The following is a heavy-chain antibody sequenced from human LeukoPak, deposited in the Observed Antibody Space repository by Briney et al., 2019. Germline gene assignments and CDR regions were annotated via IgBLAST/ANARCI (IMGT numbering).Heavy chain of an antibody. CDR1: GYSISSGYY. CDR2: IYHSGST. CDR3: ARDGSGWSRGGDYFDY. D-gene: IGHD6-19*01. J-gene: IGHJ4*02. V-gene: IGHV4-38-2*02. Sequence: SETLSLTCTVSGYSISSGYYWGWIRQPPGKGLEWIGSIYHSGSTYYNPSLKSRVTISVDTSKNQFSLKLSSVTAADTAVYYCARDGSGWSRGGDYFDYWGQGTLVTVSS.